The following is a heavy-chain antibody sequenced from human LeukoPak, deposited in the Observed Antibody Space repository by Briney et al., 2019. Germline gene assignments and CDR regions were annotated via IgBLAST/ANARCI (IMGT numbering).Heavy chain of an antibody. CDR2: ISYDGSNK. CDR1: GFTFSSYA. Sequence: GGSLRLSCAASGFTFSSYAMHWVRQAPGKGLEWVAVISYDGSNKYYADSVKGRFTISRDNSKNTLYLQMNSLRAEDTAVYYCARVAPYDVVAAAGTGYYYYYMDVWGKGTTVTVSS. V-gene: IGHV3-30*04. J-gene: IGHJ6*03. CDR3: ARVAPYDVVAAAGTGYYYYYMDV. D-gene: IGHD6-13*01.